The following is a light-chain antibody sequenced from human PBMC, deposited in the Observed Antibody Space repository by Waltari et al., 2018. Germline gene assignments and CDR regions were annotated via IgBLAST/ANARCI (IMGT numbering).Light chain of an antibody. CDR1: QTIDNS. Sequence: IVLTQSPATLSLSPGEKATLSCRTSQTIDNSLAWYQQKPGQAPRLLIYDASNRATGIPARFSGSGSGTDFTLTISSLEPEDFATYYCQQRSNWLFGGGTKVEIK. V-gene: IGKV3-11*01. CDR2: DAS. J-gene: IGKJ4*01. CDR3: QQRSNWL.